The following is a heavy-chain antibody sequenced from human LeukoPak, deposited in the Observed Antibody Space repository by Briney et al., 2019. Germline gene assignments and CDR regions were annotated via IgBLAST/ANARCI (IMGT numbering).Heavy chain of an antibody. CDR3: AREEPGIAAAGTGY. V-gene: IGHV3-30*02. J-gene: IGHJ4*02. Sequence: GGSLRLSCAASGFTFSSYGIHWVRQAPGKGLEWVTFIQYDGSNKYYADSVKGRFTISRDNSKNTLYLQMNSLRAEDTAVYYCAREEPGIAAAGTGYWGQGTLVTVSS. D-gene: IGHD6-13*01. CDR2: IQYDGSNK. CDR1: GFTFSSYG.